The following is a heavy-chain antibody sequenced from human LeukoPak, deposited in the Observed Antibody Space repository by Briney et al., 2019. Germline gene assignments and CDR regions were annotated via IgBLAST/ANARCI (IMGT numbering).Heavy chain of an antibody. CDR2: IIPIFGTA. CDR3: AGRQLSNGSSTSCYFDY. V-gene: IGHV1-69*05. CDR1: GGTFSSYA. Sequence: ASVKVSCKASGGTFSSYAISWVRQAPGQGLEWMGGIIPIFGTADYAQKFQGRVTITTDESTSTAYMPLSSLRSEDTAVYHCAGRQLSNGSSTSCYFDYWGQGPLVTVSS. J-gene: IGHJ4*02. D-gene: IGHD2-2*01.